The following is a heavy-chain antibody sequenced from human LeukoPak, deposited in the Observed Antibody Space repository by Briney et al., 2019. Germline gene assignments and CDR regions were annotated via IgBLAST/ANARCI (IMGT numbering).Heavy chain of an antibody. CDR2: INPSGGST. D-gene: IGHD2-8*01. CDR3: ARDYCTNGVCYPWTD. J-gene: IGHJ4*02. CDR1: GYTFTSYY. Sequence: ASVKVSCKASGYTFTSYYMHWVRQAPGQGLEWMAIINPSGGSTSYAQKFQGRVTMTRDTSTSTVYMELSSLRSEDTAVYYCARDYCTNGVCYPWTDWGQGTLVTVSS. V-gene: IGHV1-46*01.